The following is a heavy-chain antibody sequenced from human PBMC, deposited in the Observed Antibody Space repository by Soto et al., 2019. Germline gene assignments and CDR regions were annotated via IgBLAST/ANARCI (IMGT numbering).Heavy chain of an antibody. CDR3: ASGSGWGVYYYYYMDV. CDR1: GGTISSYY. Sequence: LETMSHTCSVSGGTISSYYWSCIRQHPGKGLEWIGYIYYSGSTNYNPSLKSRVTISVDTSKNQFSLKLSSVTAADTAVYYCASGSGWGVYYYYYMDVWGKGTTVTVSS. CDR2: IYYSGST. V-gene: IGHV4-59*01. D-gene: IGHD6-19*01. J-gene: IGHJ6*03.